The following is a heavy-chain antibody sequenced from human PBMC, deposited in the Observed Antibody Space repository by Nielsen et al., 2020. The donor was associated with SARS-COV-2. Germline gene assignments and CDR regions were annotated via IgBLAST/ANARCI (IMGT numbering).Heavy chain of an antibody. CDR1: GFTFSSYE. CDR3: ARERIWPVAGSYYYYGMDV. Sequence: GGSLRLSCAAFGFTFSSYEMNWVRQAPGKGLEWVSYISSSGSTIYYADSVKGRFTISRDNAKNSLYLQMNSLRAEDTAVYYCARERIWPVAGSYYYYGMDVWGQGTTVTVSS. CDR2: ISSSGSTI. J-gene: IGHJ6*02. V-gene: IGHV3-48*03. D-gene: IGHD6-19*01.